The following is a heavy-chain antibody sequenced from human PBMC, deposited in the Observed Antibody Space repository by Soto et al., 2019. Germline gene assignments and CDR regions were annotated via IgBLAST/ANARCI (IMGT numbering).Heavy chain of an antibody. Sequence: LRLSCAASVFTFSSYAMHWVRQAPGKGLEWVAVISYDGSNKYYAESVKGRFTISRDNSKNTLYLQMNSLRAEDTAVYYRARARKIIAARFDYWGQGTLVTVSA. CDR2: ISYDGSNK. J-gene: IGHJ4*02. D-gene: IGHD6-6*01. CDR1: VFTFSSYA. CDR3: ARARKIIAARFDY. V-gene: IGHV3-30-3*01.